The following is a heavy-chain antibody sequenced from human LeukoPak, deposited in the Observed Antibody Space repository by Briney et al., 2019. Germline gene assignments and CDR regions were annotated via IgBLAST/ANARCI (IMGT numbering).Heavy chain of an antibody. V-gene: IGHV3-21*01. J-gene: IGHJ6*02. CDR3: ARDPYYGSNSRYYYYYGMDV. CDR1: GFTFSSYS. D-gene: IGHD4-23*01. Sequence: GGSLTLSCAASGFTFSSYSMNWVRQAPGQGQEWVSSISSSDSYIYYADSVKGRFTISRDNAKNSLYLQMNSLRADDTAVYYCARDPYYGSNSRYYYYYGMDVWGQGTTVTVSS. CDR2: ISSSDSYI.